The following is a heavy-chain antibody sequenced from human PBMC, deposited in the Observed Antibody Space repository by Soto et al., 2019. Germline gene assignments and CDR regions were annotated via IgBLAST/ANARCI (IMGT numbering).Heavy chain of an antibody. V-gene: IGHV1-18*01. Sequence: QVQLVQSGAEVKKPGASVKVSCKASGYTFTSYGISWVRQAPGQGLEWMGRISAYNGNTNYAQKLQGRVTMTTDTSTSTAYMELRSLRSDDTAVYYCGGSRSSLVVTAIGNFDYWGQGTLVTVSS. D-gene: IGHD2-21*02. CDR2: ISAYNGNT. J-gene: IGHJ4*02. CDR3: GGSRSSLVVTAIGNFDY. CDR1: GYTFTSYG.